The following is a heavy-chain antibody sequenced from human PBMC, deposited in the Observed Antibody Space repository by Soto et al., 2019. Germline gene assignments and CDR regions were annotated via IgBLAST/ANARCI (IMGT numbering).Heavy chain of an antibody. D-gene: IGHD2-2*03. CDR2: IYYNGNT. CDR3: ARLNGYRVSTSCHGYYGMDV. CDR1: GDSISSYS. V-gene: IGHV4-59*08. Sequence: PSETLSLTCTVSGDSISSYSWSWIRQPPGKGLDWIGTIYYNGNTNYNPSLVSRATISVDTSMNEFSLRLSSVTAADTAVYYCARLNGYRVSTSCHGYYGMDVWGQGTTVTVSS. J-gene: IGHJ6*02.